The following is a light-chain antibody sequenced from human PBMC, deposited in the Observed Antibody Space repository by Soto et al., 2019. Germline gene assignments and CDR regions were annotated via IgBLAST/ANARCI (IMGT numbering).Light chain of an antibody. V-gene: IGLV2-14*01. J-gene: IGLJ1*01. CDR1: SSDVGGYNY. CDR3: SSYTNSSTQV. Sequence: SVLTQPASVSGSPGQSITISCTGTSSDVGGYNYVSWYQQHPGKAPKLMIYEVSNRPSGVSNRFSGSKSGNTASLTISGLQAEDEADYYCSSYTNSSTQVFGTGTKVTVL. CDR2: EVS.